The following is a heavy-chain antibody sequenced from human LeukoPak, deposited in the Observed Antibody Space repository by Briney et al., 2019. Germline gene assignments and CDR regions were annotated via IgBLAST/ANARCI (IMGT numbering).Heavy chain of an antibody. CDR3: ATTGGDIYYYYMDV. CDR2: IIPVLSTA. Sequence: VASVKVSCKASGDTFIRYAISWVRPAPGQGLEWRGGIIPVLSTANYAQKFQDRVTITADESTSTTYMELSSLKSEDTAVYYCATTGGDIYYYYMDVWGKGTTVTISS. CDR1: GDTFIRYA. V-gene: IGHV1-69*13. D-gene: IGHD3-16*01. J-gene: IGHJ6*03.